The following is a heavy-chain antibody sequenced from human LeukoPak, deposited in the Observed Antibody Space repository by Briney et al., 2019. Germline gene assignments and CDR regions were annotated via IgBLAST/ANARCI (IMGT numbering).Heavy chain of an antibody. V-gene: IGHV3-48*03. CDR2: ISTSGTTI. D-gene: IGHD2-8*02. CDR3: ARSDTNSRGHPSTVDY. CDR1: GFTFSSYE. Sequence: GGALRLSRAASGFTFSSYEMNWVRQAPGEGLEWVSYISTSGTTIYYADSVKGRFAIYRDKAKSSLYLQMNRLRAEDTAVYYCARSDTNSRGHPSTVDYWGQGTLVTVSS. J-gene: IGHJ4*02.